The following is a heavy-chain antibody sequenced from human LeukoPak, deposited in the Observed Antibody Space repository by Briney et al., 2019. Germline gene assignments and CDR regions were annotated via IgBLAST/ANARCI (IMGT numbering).Heavy chain of an antibody. CDR3: ARRYTSAWRFDY. CDR2: IYDSGST. Sequence: PSETLSLTCTVSGGSISSYYWNWIRQPPGKGLEWIGYIYDSGSTNSNPSLKSRVTISIDTSKNQFSLKLSSVTAADTAVYYCARRYTSAWRFDYWGQGILVTVSS. V-gene: IGHV4-59*08. D-gene: IGHD6-19*01. CDR1: GGSISSYY. J-gene: IGHJ4*02.